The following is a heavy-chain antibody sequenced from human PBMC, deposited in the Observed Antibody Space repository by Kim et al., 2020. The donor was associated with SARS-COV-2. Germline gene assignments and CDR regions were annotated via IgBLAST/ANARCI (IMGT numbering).Heavy chain of an antibody. CDR3: ATDPTYYYDSSGYWADNAFDI. V-gene: IGHV3-11*01. Sequence: GGSLRLSCAASGFTFSDYYMSWIRQAPGKGLEWVSYISSSGSTIYYADSVKGRFTISRDNAKNSLYLQMNSLRAEDTAVYYCATDPTYYYDSSGYWADNAFDIWGQGTMVTVSS. J-gene: IGHJ3*02. CDR2: ISSSGSTI. D-gene: IGHD3-22*01. CDR1: GFTFSDYY.